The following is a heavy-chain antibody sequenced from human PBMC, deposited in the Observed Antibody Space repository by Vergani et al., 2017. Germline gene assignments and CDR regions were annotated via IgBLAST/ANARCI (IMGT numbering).Heavy chain of an antibody. J-gene: IGHJ4*02. D-gene: IGHD3-10*01. CDR2: IYSGGST. Sequence: EVQLVETGGGLIQPGGSLRLSCAASGFTVSSNYMSWVRQAPGKGLEWVSVIYSGGSTYYADSVKGRFTISRDNSKNTLYLQMNSLRAEDTAVYYCAKDHYGSGSYLDYWGQGPLVTVSS. CDR1: GFTVSSNY. CDR3: AKDHYGSGSYLDY. V-gene: IGHV3-53*02.